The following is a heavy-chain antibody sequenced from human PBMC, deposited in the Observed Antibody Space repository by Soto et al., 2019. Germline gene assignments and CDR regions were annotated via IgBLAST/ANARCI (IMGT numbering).Heavy chain of an antibody. D-gene: IGHD3-16*01. V-gene: IGHV1-69*02. CDR1: GDTFSNYT. Sequence: QVQLVQSGAEVKKPGSSVKVSCKASGDTFSNYTISWVRQAPGQGLEWMGRIIPIFGIANYAQEFQGRVTITADKSTSTVYRELSSLRSEDTAVYYCAGVKTDSENYEGDYYMDVWGKGTTVTVSS. CDR2: IIPIFGIA. CDR3: AGVKTDSENYEGDYYMDV. J-gene: IGHJ6*03.